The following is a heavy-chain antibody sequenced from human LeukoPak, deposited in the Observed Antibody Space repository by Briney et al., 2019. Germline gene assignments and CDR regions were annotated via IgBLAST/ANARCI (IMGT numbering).Heavy chain of an antibody. V-gene: IGHV4-39*07. J-gene: IGHJ3*02. CDR2: TYYTGST. D-gene: IGHD3-22*01. CDR3: ARDRSSGYYSDAFDI. CDR1: GGPISSKTYN. Sequence: SETLSLTCSISGGPISSKTYNWGWIRQPPGKGQEWLGSTYYTGSTHYNPSLKSRVTISVDTSKNQLSLKLTSVTAADMAVYYCARDRSSGYYSDAFDIWGQGTMVTVSS.